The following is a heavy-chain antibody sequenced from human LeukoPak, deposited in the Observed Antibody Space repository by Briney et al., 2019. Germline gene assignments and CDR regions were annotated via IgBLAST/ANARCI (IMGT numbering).Heavy chain of an antibody. V-gene: IGHV4-38-2*02. CDR1: GGSISSYY. CDR3: ARGPMVRGVPNWFDP. Sequence: PSETLSLTCTVSGGSISSYYWGWIRQPPGKGLEWIGSIYHSGSTYYNPALKSRVTISVDTSKNQFSLKLSSVTAADTAVYYCARGPMVRGVPNWFDPWGQGTLVTVSS. J-gene: IGHJ5*02. CDR2: IYHSGST. D-gene: IGHD3-10*01.